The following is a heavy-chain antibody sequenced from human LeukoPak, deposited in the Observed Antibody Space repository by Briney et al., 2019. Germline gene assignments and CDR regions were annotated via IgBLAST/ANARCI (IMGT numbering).Heavy chain of an antibody. CDR3: VRDYVWGTSDPDY. CDR1: GFTFNNFE. J-gene: IGHJ4*02. V-gene: IGHV3-48*03. Sequence: GGSLRLSCAASGFTFNNFEMNWVRQAPGKGLEWISYISTSSDSSMHYADSVRGRFTISRDDAKSSLYLQITGLRAEDTGVYFCVRDYVWGTSDPDYWGQGTLVTVSS. CDR2: ISTSSDSSM. D-gene: IGHD3-16*01.